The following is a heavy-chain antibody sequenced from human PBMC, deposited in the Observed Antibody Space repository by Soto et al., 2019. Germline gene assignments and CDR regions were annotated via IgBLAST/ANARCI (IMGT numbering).Heavy chain of an antibody. Sequence: QVQLVQSGAEVKKPGSSVKVSCKASGGTFSSYAISWVRQAPGQGLEWMGGIITIFGTANYAQKFQGRVTITEDESTSTGYNELSTLRPEDTAVYYGASGVKGFMGVAGAVYYGIDVWGQGTPVTVSS. CDR2: IITIFGTA. CDR1: GGTFSSYA. J-gene: IGHJ6*02. D-gene: IGHD6-19*01. V-gene: IGHV1-69*01. CDR3: ASGVKGFMGVAGAVYYGIDV.